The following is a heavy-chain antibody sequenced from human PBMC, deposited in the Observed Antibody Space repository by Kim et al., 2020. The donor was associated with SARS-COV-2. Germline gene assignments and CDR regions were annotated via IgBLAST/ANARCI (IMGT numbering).Heavy chain of an antibody. Sequence: SETLSLTCTVSGGSISSSSYYWGWIRQPPGKGLEWIGSIYYSGSTYYNPSLKSRVTISVDTSKNQFSLKLSSVTAADTAVYYCARLNTGYSSGWYEDPQFDYWGQGTLVTASS. CDR2: IYYSGST. J-gene: IGHJ4*02. CDR1: GGSISSSSYY. CDR3: ARLNTGYSSGWYEDPQFDY. D-gene: IGHD6-19*01. V-gene: IGHV4-39*01.